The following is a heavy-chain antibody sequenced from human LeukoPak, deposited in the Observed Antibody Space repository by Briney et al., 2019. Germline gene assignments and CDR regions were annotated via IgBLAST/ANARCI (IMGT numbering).Heavy chain of an antibody. CDR3: ARDARYQLLEQGYYYGMDV. V-gene: IGHV3-23*01. J-gene: IGHJ6*02. CDR2: LSGSGGST. D-gene: IGHD2-2*01. CDR1: GFTFSSYA. Sequence: PGGSLRLSCAASGFTFSSYAMSWVRQAPGKGLEWVSALSGSGGSTYYADSVKGRFTISRDNSKNTLYLQMNSLRAEDTAVYYCARDARYQLLEQGYYYGMDVWGQGTTVTVSS.